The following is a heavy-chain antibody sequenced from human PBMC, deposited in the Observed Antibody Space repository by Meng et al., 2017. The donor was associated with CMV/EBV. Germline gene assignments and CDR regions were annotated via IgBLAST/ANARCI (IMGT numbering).Heavy chain of an antibody. Sequence: GESLKISCAASGFTFSSYWMSWVRQAPGKGLEWVANIKQDGSEKYYVDSVKGRFTISRDNAKNSLYLQMNSPRAEDTAVYYCARDSSSWYRPMPFDYWGQGTLVTVSS. CDR3: ARDSSSWYRPMPFDY. V-gene: IGHV3-7*01. D-gene: IGHD6-13*01. CDR1: GFTFSSYW. J-gene: IGHJ4*02. CDR2: IKQDGSEK.